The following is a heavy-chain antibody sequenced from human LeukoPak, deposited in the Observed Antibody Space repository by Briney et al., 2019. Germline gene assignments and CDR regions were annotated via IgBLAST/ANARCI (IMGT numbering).Heavy chain of an antibody. CDR2: IYWDDDK. Sequence: SGPTLVKPTQTLTLTCTFSGFSLTTSEVGVGWIRQPPGKALEWLALIYWDDDKRYSPSLKSRLTITKDTSKNQVVLTMTNMDPVDTATYYCAHSRSVRGFGRVSGSYWEIAGDYFDYWGQGTLVTVSS. V-gene: IGHV2-5*02. CDR3: AHSRSVRGFGRVSGSYWEIAGDYFDY. CDR1: GFSLTTSEVG. D-gene: IGHD1-26*01. J-gene: IGHJ4*02.